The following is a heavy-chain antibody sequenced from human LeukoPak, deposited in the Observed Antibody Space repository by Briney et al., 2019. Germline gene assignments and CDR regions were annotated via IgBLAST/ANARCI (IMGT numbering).Heavy chain of an antibody. D-gene: IGHD3/OR15-3a*01. CDR2: IYSSGST. V-gene: IGHV4-59*08. CDR3: TRRRWTFDY. J-gene: IGHJ4*02. Sequence: SETLSLTCTVSGDSITGFYWSWIRQPPGEGLEWIGYIYSSGSTYYNPSLKSRVTISVDTSKNQFSLKLSSATAADTAFYYCTRRRWTFDYWGQGTLVTVSS. CDR1: GDSITGFY.